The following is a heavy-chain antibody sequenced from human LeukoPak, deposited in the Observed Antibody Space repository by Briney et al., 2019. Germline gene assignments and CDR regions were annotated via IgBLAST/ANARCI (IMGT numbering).Heavy chain of an antibody. CDR1: GYTFTGYY. J-gene: IGHJ3*02. V-gene: IGHV1-2*02. CDR2: IKPNSGET. D-gene: IGHD2/OR15-2a*01. CDR3: ARDFLSSAFDS. Sequence: ASVKVSCKASGYTFTGYYMHWVRQAPGQGLEWMGCIKPNSGETNFAQKFQGTVTLIRDTSISTAYIELSSLKSDDTAVYYCARDFLSSAFDSWGQGTMVTVSS.